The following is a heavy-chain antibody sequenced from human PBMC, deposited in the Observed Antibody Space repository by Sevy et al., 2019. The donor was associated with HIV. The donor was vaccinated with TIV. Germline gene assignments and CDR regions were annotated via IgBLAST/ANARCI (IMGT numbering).Heavy chain of an antibody. CDR3: AKTDRISALGQFDY. CDR2: ISGSGDIT. Sequence: GGSLRLSCVTSGFTFRTSGMHWVRQSPGKGLEWVSIISGSGDITYYEQSVKGRFTISRDNSKNTLSLQMNSLRAEDTAIYFCAKTDRISALGQFDYWGQGTLVTVSS. CDR1: GFTFRTSG. D-gene: IGHD6-13*01. V-gene: IGHV3-23*01. J-gene: IGHJ4*02.